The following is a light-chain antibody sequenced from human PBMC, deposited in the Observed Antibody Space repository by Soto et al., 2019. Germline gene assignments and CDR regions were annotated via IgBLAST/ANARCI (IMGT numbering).Light chain of an antibody. Sequence: EIVLTQSPATLSLSPGERPPFSSRAIQMFTSYLAWYQQKPGQAPGPLFYDPSNRATGIPARFSGSGSGTDFTLTISSLEPEDFAVYYCQQRSNWPSTFGGGTKVEIK. CDR1: QMFTSY. CDR2: DPS. V-gene: IGKV3-11*01. J-gene: IGKJ4*01. CDR3: QQRSNWPST.